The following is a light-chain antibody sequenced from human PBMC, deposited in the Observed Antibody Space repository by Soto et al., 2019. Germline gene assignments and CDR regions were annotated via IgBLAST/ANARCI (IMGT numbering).Light chain of an antibody. V-gene: IGLV1-40*01. CDR1: SSNIGAGYD. J-gene: IGLJ2*01. Sequence: QSVLTQPPSVSGAPGQRVTISCTGSSSNIGAGYDVHWYQQLPGTAPKLLIYGNINRPSGVPDRFSGSKSGTSASLAITGLHAEDEADYYCQSYDSSRNVVFGGGTKLTVL. CDR3: QSYDSSRNVV. CDR2: GNI.